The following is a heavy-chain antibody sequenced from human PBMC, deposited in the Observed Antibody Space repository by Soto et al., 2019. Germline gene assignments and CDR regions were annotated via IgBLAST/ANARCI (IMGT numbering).Heavy chain of an antibody. J-gene: IGHJ3*02. D-gene: IGHD1-26*01. CDR2: IYYSGRT. CDR1: GGSIRSGDYY. Sequence: QVQLQESGPGLVKPSQTLSLTCTVYGGSIRSGDYYWSWIRQPPGKGLEWLGYIYYSGRTYYNPSLKSRVTISVDTSKKQFPLKLSSVTAADTAVYYCAHYRSGRAFDIWGQGTMVTVSS. CDR3: AHYRSGRAFDI. V-gene: IGHV4-30-4*01.